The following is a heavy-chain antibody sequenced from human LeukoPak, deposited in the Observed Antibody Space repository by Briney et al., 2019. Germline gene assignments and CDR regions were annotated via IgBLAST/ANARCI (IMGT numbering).Heavy chain of an antibody. D-gene: IGHD1-26*01. CDR3: ATPYSGGYQGLDI. J-gene: IGHJ3*02. CDR2: IYYSGST. Sequence: PSETLSLTFTVSGGSISTNKYYWGWIRQPPGKGLDWIGSIYYSGSTYYNPTLKSRVTIFVDTSKNQFSLKLSSVTAADTAVYYCATPYSGGYQGLDIWGQGTMVTVS. CDR1: GGSISTNKYY. V-gene: IGHV4-39*01.